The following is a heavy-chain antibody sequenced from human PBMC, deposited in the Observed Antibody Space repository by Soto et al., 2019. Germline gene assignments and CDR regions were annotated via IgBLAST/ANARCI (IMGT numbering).Heavy chain of an antibody. Sequence: GASVKVSCKASGGTFSSYAISWVRQAPGQGLEWMGGIIPIFGTANYAQKFQGRVTITADKSTSTAYMELSSLRSEDTAVYYCARAVPVGIVVVITTDDWYFDLWGRGTLVTVSS. CDR3: ARAVPVGIVVVITTDDWYFDL. CDR1: GGTFSSYA. V-gene: IGHV1-69*06. CDR2: IIPIFGTA. D-gene: IGHD3-22*01. J-gene: IGHJ2*01.